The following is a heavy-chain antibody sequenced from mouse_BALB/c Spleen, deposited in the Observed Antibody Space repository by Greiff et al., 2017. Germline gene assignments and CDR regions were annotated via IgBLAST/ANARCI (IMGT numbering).Heavy chain of an antibody. V-gene: IGHV1-77*01. J-gene: IGHJ2*01. Sequence: VQLQQSGAELARPGASVKLSCKASGYTFTDYYINWVKQRTGQGLEWIGEIYPGSGNTYYNEKFKGKATLTADKSSSTAYMQLSSLTSEDSAVYFCARSLTGTVPYYFDYWGQGTTLTVSS. CDR2: IYPGSGNT. CDR1: GYTFTDYY. CDR3: ARSLTGTVPYYFDY. D-gene: IGHD4-1*01.